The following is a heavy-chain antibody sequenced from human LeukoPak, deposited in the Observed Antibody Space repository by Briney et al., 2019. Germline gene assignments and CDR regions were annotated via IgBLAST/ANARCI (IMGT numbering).Heavy chain of an antibody. Sequence: PSETLSLTCTVSEGSISTYYWSWILQPPGKGLEWIGYIYYSGSTNYNPSLKSRVTISVDTPKNQFSLTLSSVTAADTAVYYCSRDLPLGAFDIWGQGTMVTVSS. CDR2: IYYSGST. V-gene: IGHV4-59*01. J-gene: IGHJ3*02. D-gene: IGHD7-27*01. CDR1: EGSISTYY. CDR3: SRDLPLGAFDI.